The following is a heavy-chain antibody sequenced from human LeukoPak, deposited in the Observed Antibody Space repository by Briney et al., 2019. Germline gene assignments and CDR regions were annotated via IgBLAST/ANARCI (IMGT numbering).Heavy chain of an antibody. CDR3: ARDLGGADYYDSSGYSDAFDI. Sequence: ASVKVSCKASGYTFTSYYMHWVRQAPGQGLERMGIINPSGGSTSYAQKFQGRVTMTRDTSTSTVYMELSSLRSEDTAVYYCARDLGGADYYDSSGYSDAFDIWGQGTMVTVSS. J-gene: IGHJ3*02. D-gene: IGHD3-22*01. V-gene: IGHV1-46*01. CDR1: GYTFTSYY. CDR2: INPSGGST.